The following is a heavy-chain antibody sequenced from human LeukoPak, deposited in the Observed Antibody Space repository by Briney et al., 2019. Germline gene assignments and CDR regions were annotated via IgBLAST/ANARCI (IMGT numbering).Heavy chain of an antibody. J-gene: IGHJ4*02. Sequence: ASVKVSCKASGYTITSYDINWVRQATGQGLEWMGWMNPNSGNTGYAQKFQGRVTMTRNTSISTAYMELSSLRSEDTAVYYCAFSRFYGDYVDYWGQGTLVTVSS. CDR2: MNPNSGNT. V-gene: IGHV1-8*01. CDR1: GYTITSYD. D-gene: IGHD4-17*01. CDR3: AFSRFYGDYVDY.